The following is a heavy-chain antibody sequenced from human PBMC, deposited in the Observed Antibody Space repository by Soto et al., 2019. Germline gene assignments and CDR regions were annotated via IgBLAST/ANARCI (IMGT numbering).Heavy chain of an antibody. CDR2: ISGSGGST. Sequence: PGGSLRLSCAASGFTFSSYAMSWVRQAPGKGLEWVSAISGSGGSTYYADSVKGRFTISRDNSKNTLYLQMNSLRAEDTAVYYCAKDRGLGYSSGWYGYWGQGTLVTVSS. CDR1: GFTFSSYA. D-gene: IGHD6-19*01. CDR3: AKDRGLGYSSGWYGY. J-gene: IGHJ4*02. V-gene: IGHV3-23*01.